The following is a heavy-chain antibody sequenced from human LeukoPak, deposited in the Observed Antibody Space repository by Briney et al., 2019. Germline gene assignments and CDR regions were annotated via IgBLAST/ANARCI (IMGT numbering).Heavy chain of an antibody. V-gene: IGHV1-46*01. J-gene: IGHJ3*02. CDR3: ARGVRGRSKWGAFDI. CDR2: INPSGGST. D-gene: IGHD3-16*01. Sequence: ASVKVSCKASGYTFTGYYMHWVRQAPGQGLEWMGIINPSGGSTSYAQKFQGRVTMTRDTSTSTVYMELSSLRSEDTAVYYCARGVRGRSKWGAFDIWGQGTMVTVSS. CDR1: GYTFTGYY.